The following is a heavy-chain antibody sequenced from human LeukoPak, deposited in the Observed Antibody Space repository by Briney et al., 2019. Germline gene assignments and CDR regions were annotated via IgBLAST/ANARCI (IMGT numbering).Heavy chain of an antibody. D-gene: IGHD3-9*01. J-gene: IGHJ4*02. Sequence: SETLSLTCTVSGGSISSYYWSWLRQPPGKGLEWIGYIYYSGSTNYNPSRKSRVTISVDTSKNQFSLKLSSVTAADTAVYYCARELLRHDILTGSYFDYWGQGTLVTVSS. CDR1: GGSISSYY. CDR3: ARELLRHDILTGSYFDY. V-gene: IGHV4-59*01. CDR2: IYYSGST.